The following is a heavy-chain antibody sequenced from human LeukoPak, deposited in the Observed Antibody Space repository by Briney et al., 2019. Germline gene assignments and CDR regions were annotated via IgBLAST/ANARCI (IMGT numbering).Heavy chain of an antibody. D-gene: IGHD4/OR15-4a*01. CDR1: GYSISSGYY. CDR2: IYHSGST. Sequence: SETLPLTCAVSGYSISSGYYWGWIRQPPGKGLEWIGSIYHSGSTYYNPSLKSRVTISVDTSKNQFSLKLSSVTAADTAVYYCARRGDYGLFDYWGQGTLVTVSS. V-gene: IGHV4-38-2*01. CDR3: ARRGDYGLFDY. J-gene: IGHJ4*02.